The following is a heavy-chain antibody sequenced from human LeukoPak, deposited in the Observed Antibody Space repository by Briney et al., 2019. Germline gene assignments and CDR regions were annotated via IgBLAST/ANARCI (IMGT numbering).Heavy chain of an antibody. J-gene: IGHJ5*02. CDR1: GFTFSSYA. Sequence: PGGSLRLSCAASGFTFSSYAMHWVRQAPGKGLEWVAVISYDGSNKYYADSVKGRFTISRDNSKNTLYLQMNSLRAEDTAVYYCARDASERYCSSTSCYHRFDPWGQGTLATVSS. D-gene: IGHD2-2*01. CDR2: ISYDGSNK. V-gene: IGHV3-30-3*01. CDR3: ARDASERYCSSTSCYHRFDP.